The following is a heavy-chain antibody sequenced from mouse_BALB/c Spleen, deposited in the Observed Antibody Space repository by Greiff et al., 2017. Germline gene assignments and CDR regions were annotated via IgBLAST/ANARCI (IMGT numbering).Heavy chain of an antibody. J-gene: IGHJ3*01. CDR1: GFTFSSYA. V-gene: IGHV5-6-5*01. Sequence: EVHLVESGGGLVKPGGSLKLSCAASGFTFSSYAMSWVRQTPEKRLEWVASISSGGSTYYPDSVKGRFTISRDNARNILYLQMSSLRSEDTAMYYCARVYYRYDWFAYWGQGTLVTVSA. CDR3: ARVYYRYDWFAY. CDR2: ISSGGST. D-gene: IGHD2-14*01.